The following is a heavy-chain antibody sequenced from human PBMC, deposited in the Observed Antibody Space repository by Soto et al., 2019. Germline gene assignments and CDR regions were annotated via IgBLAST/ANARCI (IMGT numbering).Heavy chain of an antibody. CDR2: ISSGSTYI. CDR3: ASAQGRFGESRDY. Sequence: EVQLVKSGGGLIKPGGSLRLSCAASGFTFKTYSMNWVRQAPGKGLEWVSSISSGSTYIHYADSVKGRFIISRDNAKNSLYLQMNSLRAEDTAVYYCASAQGRFGESRDYWGQGTLVTVSS. J-gene: IGHJ4*02. CDR1: GFTFKTYS. D-gene: IGHD3-10*01. V-gene: IGHV3-21*02.